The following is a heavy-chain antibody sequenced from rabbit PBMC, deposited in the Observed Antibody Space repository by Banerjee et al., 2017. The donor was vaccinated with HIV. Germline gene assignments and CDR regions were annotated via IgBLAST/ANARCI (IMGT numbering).Heavy chain of an antibody. V-gene: IGHV1S45*01. CDR1: GFDFSTNA. CDR3: ARDLAGVIGWNFNL. J-gene: IGHJ4*01. Sequence: QEQLVESGGGLVQPEGSLTLTCTASGFDFSTNAMCWVRQAPGKGLEWIGCINTNTGNTVYASWAKGPFTISKTSSTTVTLQMTSLTAADTATYFCARDLAGVIGWNFNLWGQGTLVTVS. CDR2: INTNTGNT. D-gene: IGHD4-1*01.